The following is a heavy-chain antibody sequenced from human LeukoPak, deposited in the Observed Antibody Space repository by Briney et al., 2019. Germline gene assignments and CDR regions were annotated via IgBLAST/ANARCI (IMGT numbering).Heavy chain of an antibody. D-gene: IGHD3-10*01. Sequence: ASVKVSCKASGGTFSSYAISWVRQAPGQGLEWMGGIIPIFGTANYAQKFQGRVTITADESTSTAYMELSSLRSEDTAVYYCARWDPYGSGSYSPWDYYYYYMDVWGKGTTVTISS. CDR1: GGTFSSYA. V-gene: IGHV1-69*13. CDR3: ARWDPYGSGSYSPWDYYYYYMDV. CDR2: IIPIFGTA. J-gene: IGHJ6*03.